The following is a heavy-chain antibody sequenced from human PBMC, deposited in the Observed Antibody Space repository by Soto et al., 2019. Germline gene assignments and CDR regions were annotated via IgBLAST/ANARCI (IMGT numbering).Heavy chain of an antibody. CDR1: GYIFTDHY. Sequence: ASVKVSCKASGYIFTDHYMHWVRQAPGQGLEWMGWINPKSGVTKALQKFQGRIALTRDTSISTFYMELSSLTSDDTAVYYCARDRGQSSGYLWGQGTLVTVSS. D-gene: IGHD5-12*01. CDR2: INPKSGVT. CDR3: ARDRGQSSGYL. V-gene: IGHV1-2*02. J-gene: IGHJ4*02.